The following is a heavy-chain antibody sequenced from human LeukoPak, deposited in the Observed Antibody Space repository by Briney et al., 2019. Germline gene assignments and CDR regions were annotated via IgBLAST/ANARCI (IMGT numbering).Heavy chain of an antibody. Sequence: SETLSLTCTVSGGSISSYYWSWIRQPPGKGLEWIGYIYYSGSTNYNPSLKSRVTISVDTSKNQFSLKLSSVTAADTAVYYCAGRDKDYGPGSYETLDYWGQGTLVTVSS. J-gene: IGHJ4*02. D-gene: IGHD3-10*01. V-gene: IGHV4-59*01. CDR1: GGSISSYY. CDR2: IYYSGST. CDR3: AGRDKDYGPGSYETLDY.